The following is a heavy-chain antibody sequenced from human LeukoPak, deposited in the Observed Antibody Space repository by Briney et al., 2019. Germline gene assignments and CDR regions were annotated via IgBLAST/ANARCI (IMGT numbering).Heavy chain of an antibody. J-gene: IGHJ4*02. CDR2: IYYSGST. CDR3: ARDGSYYDFWSGYYPRWGYFDY. V-gene: IGHV4-39*07. CDR1: GGSISSSSYY. Sequence: PSETLSLTCTVSGGSISSSSYYWGWIRQPPGKGLEWIGSIYYSGSTYCNPSLKSRVTISVDTSKNQFSLKLSSVTAADTAVYYCARDGSYYDFWSGYYPRWGYFDYWGQGTLVTVSS. D-gene: IGHD3-3*01.